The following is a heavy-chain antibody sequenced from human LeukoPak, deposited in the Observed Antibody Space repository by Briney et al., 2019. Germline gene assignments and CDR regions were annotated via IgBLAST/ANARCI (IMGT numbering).Heavy chain of an antibody. Sequence: GGSLRLSCAASGFTFDDYGMSWVRQAPGKGLEWVAFIRYDGSNKYYADSVKGRFTVSRDNSKNTLYLQMKSLRAEDTAVYYCAKGGGYEAQYYYYYLDVWGKGTTVTISS. J-gene: IGHJ6*03. CDR1: GFTFDDYG. CDR2: IRYDGSNK. D-gene: IGHD5-12*01. CDR3: AKGGGYEAQYYYYYLDV. V-gene: IGHV3-30*02.